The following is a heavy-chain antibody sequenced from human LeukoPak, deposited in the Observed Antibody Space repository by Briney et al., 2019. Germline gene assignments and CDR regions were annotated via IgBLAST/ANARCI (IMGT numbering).Heavy chain of an antibody. Sequence: ASVKVSCKASGYTFTGYYMHWVRQAPGQGLEWMGWINPNSGGTNYAQTFQGRVTMTRDTSISTAYMELSRLGSDDTAVYYCARDNCSGGSCYSNPWGQGTLVTVSS. D-gene: IGHD2-15*01. V-gene: IGHV1-2*02. CDR1: GYTFTGYY. CDR3: ARDNCSGGSCYSNP. J-gene: IGHJ5*02. CDR2: INPNSGGT.